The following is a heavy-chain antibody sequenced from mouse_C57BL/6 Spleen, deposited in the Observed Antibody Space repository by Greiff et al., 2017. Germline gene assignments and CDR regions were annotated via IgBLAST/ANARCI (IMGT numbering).Heavy chain of an antibody. CDR2: IYPGDGDT. CDR1: GYAFSSSW. Sequence: VQLVESGPELVKPGASVTISCKASGYAFSSSWMNWVKQRPGKGLEWIGRIYPGDGDTNYNGKFKGKATLTADKSSSTAYMQLSSLTSEDSAVYFCARTTVVAYPYYYAMDYWGQGTSVTVSS. V-gene: IGHV1-82*01. CDR3: ARTTVVAYPYYYAMDY. D-gene: IGHD1-1*01. J-gene: IGHJ4*01.